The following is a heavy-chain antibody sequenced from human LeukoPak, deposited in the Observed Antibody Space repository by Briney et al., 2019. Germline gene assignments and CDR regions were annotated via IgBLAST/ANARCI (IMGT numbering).Heavy chain of an antibody. CDR1: GSAFGPFW. V-gene: IGHV3-74*01. J-gene: IGHJ3*02. D-gene: IGHD3-10*01. CDR3: ARDRGNPDAFDI. Sequence: PGGSLRLSCAASGSAFGPFWMHWVRQAPGKGLVWVSHINGDGSTIRYADSVKGRFTISRDNTKNTLSLQINSLGPEDTAVYYCARDRGNPDAFDIWGQGTKVTVSS. CDR2: INGDGSTI.